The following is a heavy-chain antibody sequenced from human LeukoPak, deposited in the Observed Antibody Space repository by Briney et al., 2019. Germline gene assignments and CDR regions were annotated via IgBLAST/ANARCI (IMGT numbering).Heavy chain of an antibody. CDR1: GGSFSGYY. CDR2: INHSGST. D-gene: IGHD2-2*01. V-gene: IGHV4-34*01. Sequence: SETLSLTCAVYGGSFSGYYWSWIRQPPGKGLEWIGEINHSGSTNYNPSLKSRVTISVDTSKNQFSLKLSSVTAADTAVYYCAIYCSSTSCPNWFDPRGQGTLVTVSS. J-gene: IGHJ5*02. CDR3: AIYCSSTSCPNWFDP.